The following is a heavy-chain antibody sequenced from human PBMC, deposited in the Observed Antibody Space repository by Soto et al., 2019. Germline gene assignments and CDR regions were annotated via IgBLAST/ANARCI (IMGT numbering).Heavy chain of an antibody. CDR2: ISSSSSYI. Sequence: LRLSCAASGFTFSSYSMNWVRQAPGKGLEWVSSISSSSSYIYYADSVKGRFTISRDNAKNSLYLQMNSLRAEDTAVYYCARGIGSGWHQDAFDIWGQGTMVTVSS. V-gene: IGHV3-21*01. J-gene: IGHJ3*02. CDR3: ARGIGSGWHQDAFDI. D-gene: IGHD6-19*01. CDR1: GFTFSSYS.